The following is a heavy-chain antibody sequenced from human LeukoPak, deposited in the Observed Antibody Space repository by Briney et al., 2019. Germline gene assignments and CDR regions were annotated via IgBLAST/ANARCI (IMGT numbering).Heavy chain of an antibody. V-gene: IGHV1-69*06. CDR2: IIPIFGTA. CDR3: ARDGYGSGTYFDY. CDR1: GGTFSSYA. D-gene: IGHD3-10*01. J-gene: IGHJ4*02. Sequence: ASVKVSCKASGGTFSSYAISWVRQAPGQGLEWTGGIIPIFGTANYAQKFQGRVTITADKSTSTAYMELSSLRSEDTAVYYCARDGYGSGTYFDYWGQGTLVTVSS.